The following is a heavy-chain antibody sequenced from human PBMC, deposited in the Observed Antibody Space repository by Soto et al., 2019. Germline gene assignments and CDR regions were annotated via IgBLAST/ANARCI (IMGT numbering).Heavy chain of an antibody. Sequence: GGSMSLSCAASGFTFSSYAMHWVRPAPGKGLEWVALISYDGSDKDYADSVKGRFTISRDNSKNTLYLQMSSLRVEDTAVYYCARSNSSSWHWFDPWGQGTLVTVSS. CDR3: ARSNSSSWHWFDP. CDR1: GFTFSSYA. J-gene: IGHJ5*02. D-gene: IGHD6-13*01. V-gene: IGHV3-30-3*01. CDR2: ISYDGSDK.